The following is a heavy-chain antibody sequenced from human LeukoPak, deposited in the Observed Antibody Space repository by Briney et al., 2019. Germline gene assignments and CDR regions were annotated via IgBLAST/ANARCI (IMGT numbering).Heavy chain of an antibody. CDR3: ARDGLAVTTFEYFFDY. J-gene: IGHJ4*02. D-gene: IGHD4-11*01. Sequence: PGGSLRLSCAASGFTFSSYGMHWVRQAPGKGLEWVAFIRYDGSNKHYADSVKGRFTISRDNSKNTLYLQMNSLRVEDTAVYYCARDGLAVTTFEYFFDYWGQGTLVTVS. CDR2: IRYDGSNK. V-gene: IGHV3-30*02. CDR1: GFTFSSYG.